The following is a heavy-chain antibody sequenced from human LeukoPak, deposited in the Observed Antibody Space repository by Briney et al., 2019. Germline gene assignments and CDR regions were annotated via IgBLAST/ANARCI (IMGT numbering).Heavy chain of an antibody. CDR1: GGSISSYY. D-gene: IGHD3-22*01. CDR2: IYYSGST. V-gene: IGHV4-59*08. Sequence: SETLSLTCTVSGGSISSYYWTWIRQPPGKGLEWIGYIYYSGSTKYNPSLKNRVTISVDTSKNQSSLNLTSVPAADTAIYYCARLSYYYDSSESDIWSQGTMVTVSS. J-gene: IGHJ3*02. CDR3: ARLSYYYDSSESDI.